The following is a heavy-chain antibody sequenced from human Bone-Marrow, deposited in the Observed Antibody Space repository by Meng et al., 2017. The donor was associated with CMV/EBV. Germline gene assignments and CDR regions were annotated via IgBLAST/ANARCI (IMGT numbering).Heavy chain of an antibody. V-gene: IGHV1-2*02. CDR1: GYTFTGYY. J-gene: IGHJ4*02. CDR3: ARDKVASSGWNDY. CDR2: INPNSGGT. D-gene: IGHD6-19*01. Sequence: QVQVVPSGSEVKKPGAQVKASSKASGYTFTGYYMHWVRQAPGQGLEWMGWINPNSGGTNYAQKFQGRVTMTRDTSISTAYMELSRLRSGDTAVYYCARDKVASSGWNDYWGQGTLVTVSS.